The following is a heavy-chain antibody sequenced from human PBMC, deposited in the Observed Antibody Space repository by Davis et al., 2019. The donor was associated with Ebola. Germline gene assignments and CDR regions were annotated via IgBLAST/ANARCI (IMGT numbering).Heavy chain of an antibody. D-gene: IGHD1-26*01. Sequence: GESLKISCAASGFTFSNYALTWVRQAPGKGLEWVSIISASGSNTDYADSVKGRFTISRDNSKNTLYLQMNSLRAEDTAIYYCAKTVRTYYDFYYYGMDVWGQGTTVTVSS. CDR3: AKTVRTYYDFYYYGMDV. J-gene: IGHJ6*02. CDR1: GFTFSNYA. V-gene: IGHV3-23*01. CDR2: ISASGSNT.